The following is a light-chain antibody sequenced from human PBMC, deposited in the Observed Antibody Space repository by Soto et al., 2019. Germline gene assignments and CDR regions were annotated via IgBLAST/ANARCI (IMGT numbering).Light chain of an antibody. J-gene: IGKJ4*01. CDR3: QQFSSYPLT. CDR2: DAS. V-gene: IGKV3-20*01. CDR1: QTVRNNY. Sequence: EFVLTQSPGTLSLSPGERATLSCRASQTVRNNYLAWYQQKPGQAPRLLIYDASSRATGIPDRFSGGGSGTDFTLTVSRLQPEGFAVYDCQQFSSYPLTFGGGTKVEIK.